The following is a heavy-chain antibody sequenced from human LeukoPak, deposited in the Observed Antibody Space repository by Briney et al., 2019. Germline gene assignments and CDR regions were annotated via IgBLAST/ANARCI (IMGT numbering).Heavy chain of an antibody. V-gene: IGHV3-23*01. J-gene: IGHJ4*02. CDR2: ISNSADVR. CDR3: ARDAVLYPLYYFDY. Sequence: GGSLRLSCAASGFTFSSYAMTWVRQAPGKGLEWVSSISNSADVRYHADTVKGRFTISRDNSKNTLYLQMNSLRAEDTAVYYCARDAVLYPLYYFDYWGQGTLVTVSS. CDR1: GFTFSSYA. D-gene: IGHD2-2*02.